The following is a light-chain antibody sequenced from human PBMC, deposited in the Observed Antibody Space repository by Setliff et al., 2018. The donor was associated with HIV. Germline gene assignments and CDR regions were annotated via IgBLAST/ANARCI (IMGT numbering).Light chain of an antibody. J-gene: IGLJ1*01. CDR3: SSYTSSSTWV. V-gene: IGLV2-14*01. CDR2: EVS. CDR1: SSDVGGYKY. Sequence: QPVLTQPASVSGSPGQSITISCTGTSSDVGGYKYVSWYQQHPGKAPKLMIYEVSNRPSGVSNRFSGSKSGNTASLTISGLQVEDESDYYCSSYTSSSTWVFGTGTKVTVL.